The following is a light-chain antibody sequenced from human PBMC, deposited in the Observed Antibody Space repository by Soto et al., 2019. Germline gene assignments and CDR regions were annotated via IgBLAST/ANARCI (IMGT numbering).Light chain of an antibody. CDR1: SSNIGSNY. V-gene: IGLV1-47*01. CDR3: AAWDDSLSGFAV. CDR2: RNN. J-gene: IGLJ7*01. Sequence: QSVLTQPPSASGTPGQRVTISCSGSSSNIGSNYVSWYQQLPGTAPKLLIYRNNQRPSGVPDRFSGSKSGTSGSLAISGPRSEDEADYYCAAWDDSLSGFAVFGGGTQLTVL.